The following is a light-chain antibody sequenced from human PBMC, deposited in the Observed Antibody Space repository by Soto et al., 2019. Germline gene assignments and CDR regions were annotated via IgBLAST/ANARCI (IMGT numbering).Light chain of an antibody. J-gene: IGLJ2*01. Sequence: QSVLTQPPSVSGTPGHKVSISCSGSTSNLGGNTVNWYQQLPGTAPKLLIYTNNQRPSGVPDRFSGSKSGTSASLAISGLRSEDEADFYWAAWDDSLNALVFGGGTKLTVL. CDR1: TSNLGGNT. V-gene: IGLV1-44*01. CDR2: TNN. CDR3: AAWDDSLNALV.